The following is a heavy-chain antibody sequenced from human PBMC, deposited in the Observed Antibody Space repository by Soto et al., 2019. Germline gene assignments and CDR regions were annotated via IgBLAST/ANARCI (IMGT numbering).Heavy chain of an antibody. J-gene: IGHJ4*02. CDR2: ISGSGGST. CDR3: EKTEAAAGIFDY. CDR1: GFTFSSYA. V-gene: IGHV3-23*01. D-gene: IGHD6-13*01. Sequence: PGGSLRLSCAASGFTFSSYAMSWVRQAPGKGLEWVSAISGSGGSTYYADSVKGRFTISRDNSKNTLYLQMNSLRAEDTAVYYSEKTEAAAGIFDYWGQGTLATVSS.